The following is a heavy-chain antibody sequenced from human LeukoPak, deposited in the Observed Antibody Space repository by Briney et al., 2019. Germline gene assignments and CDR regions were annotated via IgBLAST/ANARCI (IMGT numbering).Heavy chain of an antibody. V-gene: IGHV1-18*04. CDR1: GYTFTGYY. CDR3: ARDDGYLTKDYYYYGMDV. Sequence: ASVKVSCKASGYTFTGYYMHWVRQAPGQGLEWMGWISAYNGNTNYAQKLQGRVTMTTDTSTSTAYMELRSLRSDDTAVYYCARDDGYLTKDYYYYGMDVWGQGTTVTVSS. CDR2: ISAYNGNT. D-gene: IGHD5-12*01. J-gene: IGHJ6*02.